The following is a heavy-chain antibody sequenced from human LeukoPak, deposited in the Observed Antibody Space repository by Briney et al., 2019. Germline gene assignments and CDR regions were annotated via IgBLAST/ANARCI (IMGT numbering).Heavy chain of an antibody. J-gene: IGHJ4*02. Sequence: NPSETLSLTCTVSGGSISSYYWSWIRQPPGKGLEWIGYIYYSGSTNYNPSLKSRVTISVDTSKNQFSLKLSSVTGADTAVYYCARRRAVSDYGDPSFDYWGQGTLVTVSS. CDR2: IYYSGST. CDR1: GGSISSYY. CDR3: ARRRAVSDYGDPSFDY. V-gene: IGHV4-59*08. D-gene: IGHD4-17*01.